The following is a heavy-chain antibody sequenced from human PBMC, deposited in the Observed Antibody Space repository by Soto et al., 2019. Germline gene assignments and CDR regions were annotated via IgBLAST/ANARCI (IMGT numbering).Heavy chain of an antibody. V-gene: IGHV3-7*01. Sequence: PVGSLRLSCAASGFTFSSYWMSWVRQAPGKGLEWVANIKEDGSEKYYVDSVKGRFTISRDNAKNSLYLQMNSLRAEDTAVYYCARDIGMATLDYWGQGTLVTVSS. CDR2: IKEDGSEK. D-gene: IGHD5-12*01. CDR3: ARDIGMATLDY. CDR1: GFTFSSYW. J-gene: IGHJ4*02.